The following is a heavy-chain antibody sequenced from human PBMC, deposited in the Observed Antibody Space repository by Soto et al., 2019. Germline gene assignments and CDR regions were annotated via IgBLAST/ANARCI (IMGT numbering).Heavy chain of an antibody. CDR1: GFSVTSNY. V-gene: IGHV3-53*01. CDR3: ARATRYFGSFDS. Sequence: EVQLVESGGGLIQPGGSLRLSCVASGFSVTSNYMTWVRQAPGKGLEWVSILYTGSSTYYSDSVKGRSTISRDTPTNTVFLQLNSLRAADTAIYYCARATRYFGSFDSWGQGTLFSVAS. D-gene: IGHD2-2*01. CDR2: LYTGSST. J-gene: IGHJ4*02.